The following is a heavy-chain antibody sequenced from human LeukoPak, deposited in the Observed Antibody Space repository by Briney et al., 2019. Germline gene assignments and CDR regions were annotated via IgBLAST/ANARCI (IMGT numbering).Heavy chain of an antibody. Sequence: GGSLRLSCAASGFIFNNYWMTCVRQAPGKGLEWVAVIWYDGTNKYYADSVKGRFTISRDSSKNTLYLQMNSLRAEDTAVYYCARAAYDNSGYLTLWGQGTLVTVSS. D-gene: IGHD3-22*01. J-gene: IGHJ4*02. CDR3: ARAAYDNSGYLTL. V-gene: IGHV3-33*08. CDR1: GFIFNNYW. CDR2: IWYDGTNK.